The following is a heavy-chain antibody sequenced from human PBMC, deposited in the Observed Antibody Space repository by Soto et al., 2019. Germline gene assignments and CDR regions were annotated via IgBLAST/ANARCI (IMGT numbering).Heavy chain of an antibody. D-gene: IGHD1-26*01. J-gene: IGHJ4*02. CDR2: IVVGSGNT. CDR3: AALDTRELRRDY. CDR1: GFTFTSSA. Sequence: ASVKVSCKASGFTFTSSAVQWVRQARGQRLEWIGWIVVGSGNTNYAQKFQERVTITRDMSTSTAYMELSSLRSEDTAVYYCAALDTRELRRDYWGQGTLVTVSS. V-gene: IGHV1-58*01.